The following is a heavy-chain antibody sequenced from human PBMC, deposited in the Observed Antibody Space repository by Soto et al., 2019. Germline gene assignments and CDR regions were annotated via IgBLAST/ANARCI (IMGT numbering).Heavy chain of an antibody. V-gene: IGHV4-61*01. D-gene: IGHD1-20*01. CDR3: ASDKNGPRVYDY. Sequence: SETLSLTCTVSGGSVSSGSYYWSWIRQPPGKGLEWIGYIYYSGSTNYNPSLKSRVTISVDTSKNQFSLKLSSVTAADTAVYYCASDKNGPRVYDYWGQGTLVTVSS. CDR2: IYYSGST. CDR1: GGSVSSGSYY. J-gene: IGHJ4*02.